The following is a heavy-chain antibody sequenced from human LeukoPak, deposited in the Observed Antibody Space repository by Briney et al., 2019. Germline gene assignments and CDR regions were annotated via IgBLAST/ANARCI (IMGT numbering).Heavy chain of an antibody. CDR1: GGSISGYY. CDR2: ITYSGST. CDR3: AVGGVYLRGGAEAFDI. J-gene: IGHJ3*02. D-gene: IGHD3-10*01. V-gene: IGHV4-59*12. Sequence: PSETLSLTCTVSGGSISGYYWSWIRQPPGKGLEWIDYITYSGSTNYNPSLKSRVTISVDKSKNQFSLKLSSVTAADTAVYYCAVGGVYLRGGAEAFDIWGQGTMVTVSS.